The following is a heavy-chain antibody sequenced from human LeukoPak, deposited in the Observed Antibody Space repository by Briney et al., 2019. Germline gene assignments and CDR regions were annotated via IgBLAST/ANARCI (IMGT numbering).Heavy chain of an antibody. Sequence: PGGSLRLSCAASGFTFSNYNMNWVRQAPGKGLEWVSSISSSSSYIYYADSVKGRFTISRDNAKNSLYLQMISLRAEDTAVYYCAGDLTSFVPGDYWGQGALVTVSS. V-gene: IGHV3-21*01. CDR2: ISSSSSYI. J-gene: IGHJ4*02. D-gene: IGHD2/OR15-2a*01. CDR3: AGDLTSFVPGDY. CDR1: GFTFSNYN.